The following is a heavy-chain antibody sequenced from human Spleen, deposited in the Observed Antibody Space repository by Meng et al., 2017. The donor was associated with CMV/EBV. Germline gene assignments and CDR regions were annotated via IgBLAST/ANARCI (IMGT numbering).Heavy chain of an antibody. J-gene: IGHJ5*02. D-gene: IGHD3-3*01. Sequence: GESLKISCVASGFTFSNYAMCWVRQAPGRGLEWVSAISGNDGTTYYTDSVKGRFTISRDNSKNTVYLQMSSLTAADTAVYYCARLTPGGTIFGVVIKNWFDPWGQGTLVTVSS. CDR1: GFTFSNYA. CDR2: ISGNDGTT. V-gene: IGHV3-23*01. CDR3: ARLTPGGTIFGVVIKNWFDP.